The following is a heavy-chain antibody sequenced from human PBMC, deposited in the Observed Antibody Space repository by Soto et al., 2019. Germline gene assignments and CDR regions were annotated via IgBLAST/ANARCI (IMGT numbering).Heavy chain of an antibody. Sequence: QVTLKESGPVLVKPTETLTLTCTVSGFSLSNARMGVSWIRQPPGKALEWLAHIFSNDEKSYSTSLKSRLTISKNTSKSKVVLTMPNMDPVDTATYYWARIPGSSSWYSVHFDPWGQGTLVTVSS. V-gene: IGHV2-26*01. CDR1: GFSLSNARMG. J-gene: IGHJ5*02. CDR2: IFSNDEK. D-gene: IGHD6-13*01. CDR3: ARIPGSSSWYSVHFDP.